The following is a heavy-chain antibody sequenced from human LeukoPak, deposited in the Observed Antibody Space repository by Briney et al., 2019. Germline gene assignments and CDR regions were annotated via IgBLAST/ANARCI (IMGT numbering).Heavy chain of an antibody. CDR1: GGTFSSYA. V-gene: IGHV1-69*13. D-gene: IGHD3-22*01. CDR2: IIPIFGTA. CDR3: ARRAYYDSSGYYFAFDY. Sequence: SVKVSCKASGGTFSSYAISWVRQAPGQGLEWMGGIIPIFGTANYAQKFQGGVTITADESTSTAYVELSSLRSEDTAVYYCARRAYYDSSGYYFAFDYWGQGTLVTVSS. J-gene: IGHJ4*02.